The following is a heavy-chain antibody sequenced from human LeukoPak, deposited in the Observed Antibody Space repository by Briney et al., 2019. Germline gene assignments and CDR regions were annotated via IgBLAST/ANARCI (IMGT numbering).Heavy chain of an antibody. CDR2: IGNDDDTT. Sequence: PGGSLRLSWAASGFTFSSYGMSWVRHAPGEGLEWLAYIGNDDDTTFYAASVTGRFTLSKDKAKNLVYLQMNSLRDDDTAVYYCAKIKGPSLSTCYMDVWGSGTTVTVSS. J-gene: IGHJ6*03. CDR3: AKIKGPSLSTCYMDV. D-gene: IGHD2/OR15-2a*01. V-gene: IGHV3-48*02. CDR1: GFTFSSYG.